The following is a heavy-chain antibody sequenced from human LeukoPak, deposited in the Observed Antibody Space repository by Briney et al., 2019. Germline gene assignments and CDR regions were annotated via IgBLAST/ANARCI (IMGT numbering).Heavy chain of an antibody. Sequence: SETLSLTCTVAGGSISSYYWSWIRQPPGKVLEWIGYIYYSGSTNYNPSLKSRVTISVDTSKNQFSLKLSSVTAADTAVYSCARDRNSYHRWGQGTLVTVSS. CDR3: ARDRNSYHR. J-gene: IGHJ4*02. CDR1: GGSISSYY. D-gene: IGHD1-14*01. V-gene: IGHV4-59*01. CDR2: IYYSGST.